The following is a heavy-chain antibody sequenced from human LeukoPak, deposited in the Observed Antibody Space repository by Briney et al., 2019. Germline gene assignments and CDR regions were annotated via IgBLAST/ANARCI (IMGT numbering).Heavy chain of an antibody. Sequence: SSETLSLTCTVSGDSINTNIYYWGWIRQPPGKGLEWIGHVYYSGSTYYNPSLKSRVTISVDTSKNQFSLKLSSVTAADTAVYYCARDLGGPVWWLLGYFDYWGQGTLVTVSS. J-gene: IGHJ4*02. D-gene: IGHD5-12*01. V-gene: IGHV4-39*07. CDR2: VYYSGST. CDR1: GDSINTNIYY. CDR3: ARDLGGPVWWLLGYFDY.